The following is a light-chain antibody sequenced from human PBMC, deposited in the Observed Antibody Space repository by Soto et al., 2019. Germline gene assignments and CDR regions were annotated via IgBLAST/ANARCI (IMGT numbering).Light chain of an antibody. V-gene: IGLV2-14*01. CDR2: QVT. J-gene: IGLJ1*01. CDR3: TTFTSTSTLHV. CDR1: GSDIAGYNY. Sequence: QSALTQPASVSGSLGQSITISCTGTGSDIAGYNYISWYQQLPGKAPKLMIYQVTIRPSGISNRFSGSKSGNTASLTISGVQAEDEADYYCTTFTSTSTLHVFGSGTKLTV.